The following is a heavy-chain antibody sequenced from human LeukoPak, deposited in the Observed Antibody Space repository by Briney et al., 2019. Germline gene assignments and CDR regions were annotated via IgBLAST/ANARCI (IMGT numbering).Heavy chain of an antibody. CDR3: ATSSVVRGVIITDYFDY. V-gene: IGHV1-24*01. CDR1: GYTLTKLS. Sequence: ASVKVSCKVSGYTLTKLSMHGVRQAPGKGLEWMGGFDPEDGETIYAQKFQGRVTMTEDTSTDTAYMELSSLRSEDTAVYYCATSSVVRGVIITDYFDYWGQGTLVTVSS. D-gene: IGHD3-10*01. J-gene: IGHJ4*02. CDR2: FDPEDGET.